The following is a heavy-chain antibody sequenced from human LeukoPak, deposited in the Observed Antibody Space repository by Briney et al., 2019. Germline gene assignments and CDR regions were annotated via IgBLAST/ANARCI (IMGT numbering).Heavy chain of an antibody. J-gene: IGHJ4*02. CDR3: ATPTGYYYDSSGHPIDY. D-gene: IGHD3-22*01. CDR2: IKQDGSEK. Sequence: GGSLRLSCAASGLTFRNAWMSWVRQAPGKGLEWVANIKQDGSEKYYVDSVKGRFTISRDNAKNSLYLQMNSLRAEDTAVYYCATPTGYYYDSSGHPIDYWGQGTLATVSS. V-gene: IGHV3-7*01. CDR1: GLTFRNAW.